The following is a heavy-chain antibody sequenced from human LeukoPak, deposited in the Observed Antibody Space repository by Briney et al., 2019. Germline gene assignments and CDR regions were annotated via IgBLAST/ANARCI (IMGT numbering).Heavy chain of an antibody. J-gene: IGHJ6*03. D-gene: IGHD2-2*01. CDR1: GYTFTGYY. CDR3: ARSTDYYYYYMDV. Sequence: SVKVSCKASGYTFTGYYMHWVRQAPGQGLEWMGWINPNSGGTNYTQKFQGRVTMTRDTSISTAYMELSRLRSDGTAVYYCARSTDYYYYYMDVWGKGTTVTVSS. V-gene: IGHV1-2*02. CDR2: INPNSGGT.